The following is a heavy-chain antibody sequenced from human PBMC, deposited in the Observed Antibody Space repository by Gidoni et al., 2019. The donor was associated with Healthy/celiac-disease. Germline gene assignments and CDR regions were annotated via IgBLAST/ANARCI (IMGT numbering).Heavy chain of an antibody. CDR2: IYYSGST. Sequence: QVQLQESGPGLVKPSETLSLTCTVSGGSVSSGSYYWSWIRQPPGKGLEWIGYIYYSGSTNYNPSLKSRVTISVDTSKNQFSLKLSSVTAADTAVYYCARGYSSRVDYFDYWGQGTLVTVSS. J-gene: IGHJ4*02. V-gene: IGHV4-61*01. CDR1: GGSVSSGSYY. CDR3: ARGYSSRVDYFDY. D-gene: IGHD6-13*01.